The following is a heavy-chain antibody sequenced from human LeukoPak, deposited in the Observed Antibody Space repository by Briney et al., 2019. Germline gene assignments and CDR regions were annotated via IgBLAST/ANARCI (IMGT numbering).Heavy chain of an antibody. CDR3: ARVTGYMIEDYFDY. D-gene: IGHD3-9*01. J-gene: IGHJ4*02. CDR2: NYYSGST. CDR1: GYSISSGYY. Sequence: SETLSLTCTVSGYSISSGYYWSWIRQPPGKGLEWIGYNYYSGSTNYNPSLKSRVTISVDTSKNQFSLKLSSVTAADTAVYYCARVTGYMIEDYFDYWGQGTLVTVSS. V-gene: IGHV4-61*01.